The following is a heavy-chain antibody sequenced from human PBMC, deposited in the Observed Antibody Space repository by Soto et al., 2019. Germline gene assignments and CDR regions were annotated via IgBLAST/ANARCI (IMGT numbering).Heavy chain of an antibody. CDR2: ISANGRNA. D-gene: IGHD3-22*01. V-gene: IGHV3-23*01. Sequence: PGGSLRLSCAASGFTFSDYAMNWIRQAPGKGLEWLSSISANGRNAYCADPVKGRFTISRDRSKNTLYLQLDSLIGEDTAVYYCDRGYYYDSSGTVADDWGQGTLVTVSA. CDR1: GFTFSDYA. J-gene: IGHJ4*02. CDR3: DRGYYYDSSGTVADD.